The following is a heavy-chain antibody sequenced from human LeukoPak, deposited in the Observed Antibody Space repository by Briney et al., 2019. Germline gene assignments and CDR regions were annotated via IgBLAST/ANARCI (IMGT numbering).Heavy chain of an antibody. J-gene: IGHJ6*03. CDR2: IRHSDGNT. CDR1: GFTFSSYW. D-gene: IGHD1-26*01. V-gene: IGHV3-23*01. CDR3: AREEWELLRYYYYYMDV. Sequence: GGSLRLSCAASGFTFSSYWMSWVRQAPGKGLEWVAGIRHSDGNTYYADSVRGRFTISSDRSKNTLFLQMNSLRAEDTAVYYCAREEWELLRYYYYYMDVWGKGTTVTVSS.